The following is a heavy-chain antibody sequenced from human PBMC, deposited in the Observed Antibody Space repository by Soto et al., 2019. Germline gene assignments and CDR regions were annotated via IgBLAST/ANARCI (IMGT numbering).Heavy chain of an antibody. D-gene: IGHD2-15*01. V-gene: IGHV4-34*01. CDR3: ARGEGYCSGGSRTPPDY. CDR1: GGSFSGYY. Sequence: QVQLQQWGAGLLKPSETLSLTCAVYGGSFSGYYWSWIRQPPGKGLGWIGEINHSGSTNYNPSLKGRVTISVDTSKNQFSLKLSSVTAADTAVYYCARGEGYCSGGSRTPPDYWGQGTLVTVSS. CDR2: INHSGST. J-gene: IGHJ4*02.